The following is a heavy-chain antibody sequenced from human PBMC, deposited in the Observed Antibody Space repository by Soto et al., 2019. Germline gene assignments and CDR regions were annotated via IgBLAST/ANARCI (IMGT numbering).Heavy chain of an antibody. J-gene: IGHJ6*02. V-gene: IGHV3-11*01. CDR1: GFTFSDYY. Sequence: PGGSLRLSCAASGFTFSDYYMSWIRQAPGKGLEWVSYISSSGSTIYYADSVKGRFTISRDNAKNSLYLQMNSLRAEDTAVYYCARDTHYYYDSIMAYYYGMDVWGQGTTVTVSS. CDR3: ARDTHYYYDSIMAYYYGMDV. D-gene: IGHD3-22*01. CDR2: ISSSGSTI.